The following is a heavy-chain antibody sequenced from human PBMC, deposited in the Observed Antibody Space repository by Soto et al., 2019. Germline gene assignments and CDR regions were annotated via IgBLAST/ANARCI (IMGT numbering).Heavy chain of an antibody. CDR1: GFTFSSYG. Sequence: GGSLRLSCAASGFTFSSYGLHWVRQAPGKGLEWVAVTWYDGSNTYYADSVKGRFTISRDNSKNTMYLQMNSLRAEDTAVYYCARDPQEYSSSWYGHYYYGMDVWGQGTTVTVSS. CDR3: ARDPQEYSSSWYGHYYYGMDV. D-gene: IGHD6-13*01. J-gene: IGHJ6*02. CDR2: TWYDGSNT. V-gene: IGHV3-33*01.